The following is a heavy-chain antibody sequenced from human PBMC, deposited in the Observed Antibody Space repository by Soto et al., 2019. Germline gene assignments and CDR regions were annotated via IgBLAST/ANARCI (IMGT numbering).Heavy chain of an antibody. J-gene: IGHJ3*02. D-gene: IGHD3-3*01. CDR3: ARLIYDFWSGYPRGAFDI. Sequence: SETLSLTCAVYGGSFSGYYWSWIRQPPGKGLEWIGEINHSGSTNYNPSLRSRVTISVDTSKNQFSLKLSSVTAADTAVYYCARLIYDFWSGYPRGAFDIWGQGTMVTVSS. V-gene: IGHV4-34*01. CDR2: INHSGST. CDR1: GGSFSGYY.